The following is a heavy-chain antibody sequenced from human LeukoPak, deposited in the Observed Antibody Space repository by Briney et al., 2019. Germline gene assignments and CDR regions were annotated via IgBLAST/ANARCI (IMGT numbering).Heavy chain of an antibody. CDR1: GGSISSSSYY. Sequence: SETLSLTCTVSGGSISSSSYYWGWIRQPPGKGLEWIGTIYYSGSTYYNPSLRSRVTLSVETSKNQFSLKLSSVTAADTAVYYCARMGGYSGYATHWGQGTLVTVSS. CDR3: ARMGGYSGYATH. CDR2: IYYSGST. V-gene: IGHV4-39*01. D-gene: IGHD5-12*01. J-gene: IGHJ4*02.